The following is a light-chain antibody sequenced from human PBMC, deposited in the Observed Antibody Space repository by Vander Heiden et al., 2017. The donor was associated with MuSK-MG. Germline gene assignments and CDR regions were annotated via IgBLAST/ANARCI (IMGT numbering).Light chain of an antibody. V-gene: IGKV3D-20*01. CDR3: QQYGSSPKT. CDR1: QSVSSSY. CDR2: DAS. Sequence: EIVLTQSPATLSLSPGERATLSCRASQSVSSSYLAWYQQKPGLAPRLLIYDASSRATGIPDRFSGSGSGTDFTLTISRLQPEDFAVYYCQQYGSSPKTFGQGTKVEIK. J-gene: IGKJ1*01.